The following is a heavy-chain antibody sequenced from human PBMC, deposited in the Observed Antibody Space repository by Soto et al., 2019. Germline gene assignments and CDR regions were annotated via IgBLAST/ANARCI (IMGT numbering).Heavy chain of an antibody. V-gene: IGHV1-69*01. CDR3: ALGRDLVLMVYAMGSQGLRY. J-gene: IGHJ4*02. Sequence: QVQLVQSGAEVKKPGSSVKVSCKASGGTFSSYAISWVRQAPGQGLEWMGGIIPIFGTANYAQKFQGRVTITPDESTIYAYGEMSSLRSDDTAVYFCALGRDLVLMVYAMGSQGLRYWGQGTLVTVSS. D-gene: IGHD2-8*01. CDR1: GGTFSSYA. CDR2: IIPIFGTA.